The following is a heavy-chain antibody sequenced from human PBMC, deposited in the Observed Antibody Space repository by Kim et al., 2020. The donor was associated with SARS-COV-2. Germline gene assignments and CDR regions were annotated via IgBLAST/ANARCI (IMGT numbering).Heavy chain of an antibody. V-gene: IGHV3-7*01. CDR1: GFTFSYYW. CDR2: IKQDGSEK. CDR3: ARLGDSSWYFDY. J-gene: IGHJ4*02. Sequence: GGSLRLSCAASGFTFSYYWMTWVRQAPGKGLEWVANIKQDGSEKYYVDSVKGRSTISRDNAKNSLYLQMNSLRAEDTAVYYCARLGDSSWYFDYWGQGTLVTVSS. D-gene: IGHD3-16*01.